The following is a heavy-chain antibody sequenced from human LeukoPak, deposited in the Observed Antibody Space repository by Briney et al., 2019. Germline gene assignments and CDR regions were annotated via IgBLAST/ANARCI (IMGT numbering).Heavy chain of an antibody. CDR1: GYSFTSYW. CDR2: IYPGDSDT. Sequence: GESLKISCKGSGYSFTSYWIGWVRQMPGKGLEWMGIIYPGDSDTRYSPSFQGQVTISADKSISTAYLQWSSLKASDTPMYYCARHGHSCYYDFWSGYSPGAYYYGMDVWGQGTTVTVSS. J-gene: IGHJ6*02. CDR3: ARHGHSCYYDFWSGYSPGAYYYGMDV. V-gene: IGHV5-51*01. D-gene: IGHD3-3*01.